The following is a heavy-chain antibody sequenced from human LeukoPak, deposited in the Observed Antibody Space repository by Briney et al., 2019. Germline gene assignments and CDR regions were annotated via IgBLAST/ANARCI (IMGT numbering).Heavy chain of an antibody. Sequence: PSETLSLTCTVSGGSISSSSYYWGWIRQPPGKGLEWIGNIYYSGSTYYNPSLKSRVTISVGTSKDQFSLRLSSVTAADTAVYYCAKLRGGPLDVWGQGTTVTVSS. CDR1: GGSISSSSYY. CDR2: IYYSGST. D-gene: IGHD3-10*01. J-gene: IGHJ6*02. CDR3: AKLRGGPLDV. V-gene: IGHV4-39*01.